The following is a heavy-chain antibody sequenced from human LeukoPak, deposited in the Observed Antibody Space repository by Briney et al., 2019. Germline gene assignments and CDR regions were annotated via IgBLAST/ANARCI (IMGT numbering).Heavy chain of an antibody. V-gene: IGHV4-39*07. CDR3: ARGPSYYDILTGYYDY. CDR1: GGSISSSSDY. D-gene: IGHD3-9*01. J-gene: IGHJ4*02. Sequence: SETLSLTCTVSGGSISSSSDYWGWIRQPPGKGLEWIGSIYYSGSTYYNPPLKSRVTTSVDTSKNQFSLKLSSVTAADTAVYYCARGPSYYDILTGYYDYWGQGTLVTVSS. CDR2: IYYSGST.